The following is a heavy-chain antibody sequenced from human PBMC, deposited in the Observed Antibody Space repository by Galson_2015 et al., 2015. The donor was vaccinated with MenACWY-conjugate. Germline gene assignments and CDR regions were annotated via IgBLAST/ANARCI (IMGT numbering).Heavy chain of an antibody. J-gene: IGHJ3*02. CDR2: IYSGGST. D-gene: IGHD4-17*01. V-gene: IGHV3-66*02. CDR1: GLTVSSNY. Sequence: SLRLSCAASGLTVSSNYMRWVRQAPGKGLEWVSIIYSGGSTYYADSVKGRFTISRDTSRNTLYLQMDSLRAEDTAVYYCARTTVTQNTDVLDIWGQGTMVTVSS. CDR3: ARTTVTQNTDVLDI.